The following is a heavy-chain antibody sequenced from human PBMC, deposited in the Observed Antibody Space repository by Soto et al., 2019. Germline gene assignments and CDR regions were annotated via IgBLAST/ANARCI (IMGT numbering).Heavy chain of an antibody. Sequence: SETLSLTCTVSGGSISRGDYYWSWIRQHPGKGLEWIVTIYYSGSTYYNPSLKSRITISVDTSKNQFSLKLSSVTAADTAVYYCARCEYYDTSGRFLGVFDPWGQGTLVTVSS. D-gene: IGHD3-22*01. V-gene: IGHV4-31*03. CDR2: IYYSGST. J-gene: IGHJ5*02. CDR1: GGSISRGDYY. CDR3: ARCEYYDTSGRFLGVFDP.